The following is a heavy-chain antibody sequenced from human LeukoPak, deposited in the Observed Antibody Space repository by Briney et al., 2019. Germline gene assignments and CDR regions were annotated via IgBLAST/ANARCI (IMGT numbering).Heavy chain of an antibody. CDR1: GYIFVDDY. D-gene: IGHD2-2*01. J-gene: IGHJ4*02. CDR3: TRDNPSSPAHF. CDR2: INPKNGVT. V-gene: IGHV1-2*02. Sequence: APVKVSCKAFGYIFVDDYIHWVRQAPGQGLEWMGWINPKNGVTNYAQNFQGRVTMTRDTSISTAYMELSSLTSDDTAVFFCTRDNPSSPAHFWGQGTLVSVSS.